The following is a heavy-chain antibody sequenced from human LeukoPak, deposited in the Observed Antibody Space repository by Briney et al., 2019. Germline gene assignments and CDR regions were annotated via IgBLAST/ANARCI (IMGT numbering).Heavy chain of an antibody. CDR1: GFTFSSYS. D-gene: IGHD4-23*01. J-gene: IGHJ4*02. V-gene: IGHV3-21*01. CDR2: ISSSSSYI. Sequence: GGSLRLSCAASGFTFSSYSMNWVRQAPGKGLEWVSSISSSSSYIYYADSVKGRFTISRDNAKNSLYLQMNSLRAEDTAVYYCARASYGGNSVLDYWGQETLVTVSS. CDR3: ARASYGGNSVLDY.